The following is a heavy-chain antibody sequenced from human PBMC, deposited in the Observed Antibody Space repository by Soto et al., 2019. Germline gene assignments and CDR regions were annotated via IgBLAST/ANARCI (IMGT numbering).Heavy chain of an antibody. CDR1: GFTLGRYG. D-gene: IGHD3-10*01. CDR3: AKDRDYPRDYFHY. CDR2: VSPNGQGI. Sequence: QPGGSLRLSCAASGFTLGRYGMSWVRQAPGKGLEWVSAVSPNGQGIYYADSVRGRFTISRDFSKNTVFLHMDSLRAEDTAAYYCAKDRDYPRDYFHYWGQGTLVTVSS. J-gene: IGHJ4*02. V-gene: IGHV3-23*01.